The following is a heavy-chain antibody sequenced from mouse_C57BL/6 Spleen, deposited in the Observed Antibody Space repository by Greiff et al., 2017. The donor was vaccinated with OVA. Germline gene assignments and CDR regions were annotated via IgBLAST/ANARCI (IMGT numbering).Heavy chain of an antibody. D-gene: IGHD1-1*01. J-gene: IGHJ3*01. Sequence: EVQRVESGGGLVQPGGSLSLSCAASGFTFTDYYMSWVRQPPGKALEWLGFIRNKANGYTTEYSASVKGRFTISRDNSQSILYLQMNALRAEDSATYYCARYYYGSSCAYWGQGTLVTVSA. CDR2: IRNKANGYTT. CDR1: GFTFTDYY. V-gene: IGHV7-3*01. CDR3: ARYYYGSSCAY.